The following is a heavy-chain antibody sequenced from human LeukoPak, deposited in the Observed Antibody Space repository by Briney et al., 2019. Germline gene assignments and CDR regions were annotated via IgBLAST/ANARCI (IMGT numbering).Heavy chain of an antibody. CDR2: IIPIFGTA. Sequence: GASVKVSCKASGGTFSSYAISWVRQAPGQGLEWTGGIIPIFGTANYAQKFQGRVTITADESTSTAYMELSSLRSEDTAVYYCARAPAQYYYGSGSQPLDYWGQGTLVTVSS. J-gene: IGHJ4*02. CDR1: GGTFSSYA. CDR3: ARAPAQYYYGSGSQPLDY. V-gene: IGHV1-69*13. D-gene: IGHD3-10*01.